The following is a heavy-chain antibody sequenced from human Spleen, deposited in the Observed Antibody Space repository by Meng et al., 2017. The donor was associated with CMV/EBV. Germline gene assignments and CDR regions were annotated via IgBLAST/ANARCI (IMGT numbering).Heavy chain of an antibody. Sequence: YTFTGYYMHWVRQAPGQGLEWMGWINPNSGGTNYAQKFQGRVTMTRDTSISTAYMELSRLRSDDTAVYYCARDPSRMIVPPLGVDPWGQGTLVTVSS. D-gene: IGHD3-22*01. CDR1: YTFTGYY. V-gene: IGHV1-2*02. J-gene: IGHJ5*02. CDR2: INPNSGGT. CDR3: ARDPSRMIVPPLGVDP.